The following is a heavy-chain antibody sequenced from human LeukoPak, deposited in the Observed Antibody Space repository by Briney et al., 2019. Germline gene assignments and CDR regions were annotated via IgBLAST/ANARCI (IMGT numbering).Heavy chain of an antibody. V-gene: IGHV4-59*01. CDR1: GGSINSYY. CDR2: IYYSGST. D-gene: IGHD6-13*01. CDR3: ARDSSSWGQIDY. Sequence: SETLSLTCTVSGGSINSYYWSWIRQPPGKGLEWIGYIYYSGSTNYNPSLKSRVTISVDTSKNQFSLKLSSVTAADTAVYYCARDSSSWGQIDYWGQGTLVTVSS. J-gene: IGHJ4*02.